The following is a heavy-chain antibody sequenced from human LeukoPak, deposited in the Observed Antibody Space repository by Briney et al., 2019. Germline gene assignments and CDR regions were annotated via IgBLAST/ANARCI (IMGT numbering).Heavy chain of an antibody. Sequence: PGGSLRLSCAASGFTLSSYDMHWVRQAPGKGLEWVAVISYDGSNKYYADSVKGRFTISRDNSKNTLFLQMNSLRAEDTAVYYCAKEGQGSGGFDNWGQGTLVTVSS. J-gene: IGHJ4*02. CDR3: AKEGQGSGGFDN. CDR2: ISYDGSNK. CDR1: GFTLSSYD. V-gene: IGHV3-30*18. D-gene: IGHD1-26*01.